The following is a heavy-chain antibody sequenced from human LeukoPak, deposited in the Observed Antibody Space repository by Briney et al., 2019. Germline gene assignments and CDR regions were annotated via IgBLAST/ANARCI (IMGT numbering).Heavy chain of an antibody. CDR2: ISGSGGST. D-gene: IGHD2-21*02. J-gene: IGHJ4*02. Sequence: PGGSLRLSCAASGFTFSSYAMSWVRQAPGKGLEWVSAISGSGGSTYYADSVKGRFTISRDNSKTTLYLQMNSLRAEDTAVYYCAKAGDIVVVTAYLDYWGQGTLVTVSS. CDR1: GFTFSSYA. CDR3: AKAGDIVVVTAYLDY. V-gene: IGHV3-23*01.